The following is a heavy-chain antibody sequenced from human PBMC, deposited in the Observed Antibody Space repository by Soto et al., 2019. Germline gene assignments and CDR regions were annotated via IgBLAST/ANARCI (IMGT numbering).Heavy chain of an antibody. J-gene: IGHJ5*01. V-gene: IGHV5-51*01. CDR1: GYYFPSYY. D-gene: IGHD3-9*01. CDR2: IHPGDSDT. CDR3: ARHVGDATGSYSNWFDS. Sequence: PGESLKISCKASGYYFPSYYLAWVRQVPGKGLEWMAIIHPGDSDTRYSPSFQGQVTISVDKSITTTYLRWSSLKASDTATYYCARHVGDATGSYSNWFDSWGQGTLVTVSS.